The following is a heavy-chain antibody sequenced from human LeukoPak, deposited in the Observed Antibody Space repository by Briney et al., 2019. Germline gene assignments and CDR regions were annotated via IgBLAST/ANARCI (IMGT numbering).Heavy chain of an antibody. V-gene: IGHV3-20*04. Sequence: GGSLRLSCAASGFTFDDYGMSWVRQAPGKGLEWVSTISGSGGNTYYADSVKGRFTISRDNAKNSLYLQMNSLRAEDTALYYCARASITGTTELFDPWGQGTLVTVSS. CDR2: ISGSGGNT. D-gene: IGHD1-20*01. CDR1: GFTFDDYG. J-gene: IGHJ5*02. CDR3: ARASITGTTELFDP.